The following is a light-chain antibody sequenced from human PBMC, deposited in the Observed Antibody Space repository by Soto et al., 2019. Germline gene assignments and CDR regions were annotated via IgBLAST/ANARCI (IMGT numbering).Light chain of an antibody. J-gene: IGKJ4*01. V-gene: IGKV1-33*01. CDR2: DAS. CDR3: QHYDHLPPLS. Sequence: DIQMTQSPSSLSASVGDRVTITCQASQDIKNYLNWYQQKPEKAPNLLIYDASNLKTGVPSRFSVSGSGTHFTFTISSLQPEDIATYYCQHYDHLPPLSFGGGTKVEIK. CDR1: QDIKNY.